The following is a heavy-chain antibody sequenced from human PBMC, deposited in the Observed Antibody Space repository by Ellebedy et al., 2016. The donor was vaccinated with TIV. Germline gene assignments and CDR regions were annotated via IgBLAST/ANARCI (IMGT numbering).Heavy chain of an antibody. J-gene: IGHJ6*02. V-gene: IGHV3-30*02. CDR1: GFTFSSYG. CDR2: IRYDGSNK. CDR3: AKDSLEEYYYYGMDV. Sequence: PGGSLRLSCAASGFTFSSYGMHWVRQAPGKGLEWVAFIRYDGSNKYYADSVKGRFTISRDNSKNTLYLQMNSLRAEDTAVYYCAKDSLEEYYYYGMDVWGQGTTVTVSS.